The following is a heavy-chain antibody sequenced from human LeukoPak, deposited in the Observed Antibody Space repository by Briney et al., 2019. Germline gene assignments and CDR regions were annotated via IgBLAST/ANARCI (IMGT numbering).Heavy chain of an antibody. CDR2: LNSDGSGT. CDR3: ARGGSSGWTKPYFFDS. J-gene: IGHJ4*02. Sequence: PGGSLRLSCAASGFTFSTHWMHWVRQAPGQGLVWVSRLNSDGSGTGYADSVEGRFTISRDNAKNTLYLQMTSLRAEDTAVYYCARGGSSGWTKPYFFDSWGQGTLVTVSS. V-gene: IGHV3-74*01. D-gene: IGHD6-19*01. CDR1: GFTFSTHW.